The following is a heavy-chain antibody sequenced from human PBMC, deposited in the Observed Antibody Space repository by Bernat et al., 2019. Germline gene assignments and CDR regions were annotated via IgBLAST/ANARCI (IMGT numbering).Heavy chain of an antibody. V-gene: IGHV3-64*01. J-gene: IGHJ6*03. D-gene: IGHD6-6*01. CDR1: GFTFSSYA. Sequence: EVQLVESGGGLVQPGGSLRLSCAASGFTFSSYAMHWVRQAPGKGLEYVSAISSNGGSTYYANSVKGRFTISRDNSKNTLYLQMGSLRAEDMAVYYCARVEYSSSYYMDVWGKGTTVTVSS. CDR3: ARVEYSSSYYMDV. CDR2: ISSNGGST.